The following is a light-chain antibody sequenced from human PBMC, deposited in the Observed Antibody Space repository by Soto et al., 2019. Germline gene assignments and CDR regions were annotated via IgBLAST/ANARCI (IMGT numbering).Light chain of an antibody. J-gene: IGKJ1*01. CDR2: DAS. Sequence: DIQMTQSPSTLSGSVGDRVTITFRSSQSISHWLAWYQQKPGKAPKFLIYDASSLESGVPSRFSGSGSGTEFTLTISSLQPDDFATYYCQQYNNYPWTFGQGTKVDIK. CDR3: QQYNNYPWT. CDR1: QSISHW. V-gene: IGKV1-5*01.